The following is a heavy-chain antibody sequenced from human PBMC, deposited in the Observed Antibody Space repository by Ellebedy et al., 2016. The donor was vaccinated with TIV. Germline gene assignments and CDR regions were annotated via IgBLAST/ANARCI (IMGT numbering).Heavy chain of an antibody. CDR1: GYTFTSYY. Sequence: AASVKVSCKASGYTFTSYYMHWVRQAPGLGLEWMGIINPSGGSTSYAQKFQGRITVTRDTSTSILYMELSSLRSEDTAVYYCARSTVRGKYYFDYWGQGTLVTVSS. J-gene: IGHJ4*02. CDR3: ARSTVRGKYYFDY. V-gene: IGHV1-46*01. D-gene: IGHD3-10*01. CDR2: INPSGGST.